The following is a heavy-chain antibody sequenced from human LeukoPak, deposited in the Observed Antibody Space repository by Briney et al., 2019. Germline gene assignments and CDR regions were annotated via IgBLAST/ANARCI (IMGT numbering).Heavy chain of an antibody. Sequence: GGSLRLSCAASGFTFSSYAMSWVRQAPGEGLECVSAISDSGGSTYYADSVKGRFTISRDNPKNTLYLQMNSLRGEDTAVYYCARGYDFWSGYSFDYWGQGALVTVSS. D-gene: IGHD3-3*01. V-gene: IGHV3-23*01. J-gene: IGHJ4*02. CDR1: GFTFSSYA. CDR2: ISDSGGST. CDR3: ARGYDFWSGYSFDY.